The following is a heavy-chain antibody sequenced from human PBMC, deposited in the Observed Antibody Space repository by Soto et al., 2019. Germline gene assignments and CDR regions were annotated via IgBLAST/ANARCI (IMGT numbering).Heavy chain of an antibody. CDR2: ISYDGSNK. D-gene: IGHD6-13*01. CDR1: GFTFSSYA. V-gene: IGHV3-30-3*01. Sequence: QVQLVESGGGVVQPGRSLRLSCAASGFTFSSYAMHWVRQAPGKGLEWVAVISYDGSNKYYADSVKGRFTISRDNSKNTLYLQMNSLRAEDTAVYYCASPGIAADQSYFDYWGQGTLVTVSS. CDR3: ASPGIAADQSYFDY. J-gene: IGHJ4*02.